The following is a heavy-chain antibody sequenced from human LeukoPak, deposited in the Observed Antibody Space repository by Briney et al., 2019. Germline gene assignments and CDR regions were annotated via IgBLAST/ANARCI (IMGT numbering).Heavy chain of an antibody. D-gene: IGHD6-13*01. V-gene: IGHV3-48*04. CDR2: ISSSSSTI. CDR3: ARGGGPKYSSSWYFLSYFDY. J-gene: IGHJ4*02. Sequence: GGSLRLSCAASGFTFSSYSMNWVRQAPGKGLEWVSYISSSSSTIYYADSVKGRFTISRDNAKNSLYLQMNSLRAEDTAVYYCARGGGPKYSSSWYFLSYFDYWGQGTLVTVSS. CDR1: GFTFSSYS.